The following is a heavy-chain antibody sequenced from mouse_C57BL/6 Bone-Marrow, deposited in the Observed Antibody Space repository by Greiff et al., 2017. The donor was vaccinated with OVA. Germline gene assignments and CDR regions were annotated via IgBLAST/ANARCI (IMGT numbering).Heavy chain of an antibody. J-gene: IGHJ4*01. CDR2: ISYDGSN. CDR3: ATTTVVDYAMDY. D-gene: IGHD1-1*01. CDR1: GYSITSGYY. V-gene: IGHV3-6*01. Sequence: VQLQQSGPGLVKPSQSLSLTCSVTGYSITSGYYWNWIRQFPGNKLEWMGYISYDGSNNYNPSLKNRISITRDTSKNQFFLKLNSVTTEDTATYYCATTTVVDYAMDYWGQGTSVTVSS.